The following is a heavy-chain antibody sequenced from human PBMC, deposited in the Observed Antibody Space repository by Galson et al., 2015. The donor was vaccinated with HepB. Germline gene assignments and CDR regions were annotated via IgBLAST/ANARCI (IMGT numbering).Heavy chain of an antibody. CDR1: GGSISSYY. CDR2: IYYSGST. J-gene: IGHJ6*03. CDR3: ARVDHGYCNGGSCRAAWYYYYMDV. V-gene: IGHV4-59*01. D-gene: IGHD2-15*01. Sequence: SLTCTVSGGSISSYYWSWIRQPPGKGLEWIGYIYYSGSTNYNPSLKSRVTISVDTSKNQFSLKLSSVTAADTAVYYCARVDHGYCNGGSCRAAWYYYYMDVWGKGTTVTVSS.